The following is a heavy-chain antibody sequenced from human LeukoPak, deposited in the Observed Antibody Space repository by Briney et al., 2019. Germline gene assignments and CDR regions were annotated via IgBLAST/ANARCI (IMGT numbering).Heavy chain of an antibody. CDR3: ARYYGSGSYYTENEGPYYYYYYMDV. V-gene: IGHV4-39*07. Sequence: SETLSLTCTVSGGSITTITYYWGWIRQPPGKGLEWIGSIYYGGNTYYNASLKSRVTISVDTSKNQFSLKLSSVTAADTAVYYCARYYGSGSYYTENEGPYYYYYYMDVWGKGTTVTISS. D-gene: IGHD3-10*01. CDR1: GGSITTITYY. J-gene: IGHJ6*03. CDR2: IYYGGNT.